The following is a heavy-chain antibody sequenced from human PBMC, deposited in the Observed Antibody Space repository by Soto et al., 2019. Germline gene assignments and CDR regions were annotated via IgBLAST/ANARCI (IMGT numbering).Heavy chain of an antibody. Sequence: EVQLVESGGGLVQPGGSLRLSCAASGFTFRNYDMHWVRQGTGKGLAWVSGISAAGDPDYADSVAGRFTISRENAQNSFFLQINSLRVGDTAVYYCARTDRDFYGLDVWGQGTTVIVSS. J-gene: IGHJ6*02. CDR1: GFTFRNYD. CDR3: ARTDRDFYGLDV. V-gene: IGHV3-13*05. CDR2: ISAAGDP.